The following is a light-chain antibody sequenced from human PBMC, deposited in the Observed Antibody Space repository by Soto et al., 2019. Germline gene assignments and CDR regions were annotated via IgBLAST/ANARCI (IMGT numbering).Light chain of an antibody. CDR2: DVP. CDR1: SSDVGGYNY. J-gene: IGLJ2*01. V-gene: IGLV2-14*03. CDR3: SSSTSSSTLI. Sequence: QSALTQPASVSGSPGQSITISCTGTSSDVGGYNYVAWYQQHPGKAPKLMIYDVPDRPSGVSNRFSGSKSGNTASLTISGLQAEDEADYYCSSSTSSSTLIFGGGTKVTVL.